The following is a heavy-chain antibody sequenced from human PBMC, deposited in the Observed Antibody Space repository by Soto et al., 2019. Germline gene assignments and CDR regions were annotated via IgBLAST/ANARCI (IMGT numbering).Heavy chain of an antibody. CDR1: GYTFTNFG. D-gene: IGHD5-18*01. V-gene: IGHV1-18*01. J-gene: IGHJ6*02. CDR3: ARDKGYGFGWSSSSGMDV. Sequence: AASVKVSCKASGYTFTNFGLSCVRQAPGQGLEWMGWISGYNGNTNYAQKFQGRVTMTTDTSTSTAYMEVRSLTSDDTAVYYCARDKGYGFGWSSSSGMDVWGQGTTVTVSS. CDR2: ISGYNGNT.